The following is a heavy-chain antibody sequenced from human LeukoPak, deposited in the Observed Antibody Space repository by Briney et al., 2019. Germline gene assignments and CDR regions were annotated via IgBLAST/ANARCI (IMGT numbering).Heavy chain of an antibody. D-gene: IGHD5-24*01. CDR1: GFTFSNYW. CDR3: ARGWEMATINGWFDP. V-gene: IGHV3-74*01. J-gene: IGHJ5*02. CDR2: IKSDGSST. Sequence: GGSLRLSCAASGFTFSNYWMHWVRQAPGEALMWVSRIKSDGSSTTYADSVKGRFTISRDNSKNTLYLQMNSLRAEDTAVYYCARGWEMATINGWFDPWGQGTLVTVSS.